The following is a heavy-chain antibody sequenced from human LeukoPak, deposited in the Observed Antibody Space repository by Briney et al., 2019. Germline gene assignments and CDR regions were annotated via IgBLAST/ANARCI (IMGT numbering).Heavy chain of an antibody. J-gene: IGHJ4*02. D-gene: IGHD3-22*01. CDR1: GFTFSSYA. Sequence: AGGSLRLSCAASGFTFSSYAMSWVRQAPGKGLEWVSAISGSGGSTYYADSVKGRFTISRDNSKNTLYLQMNSLRAEDTAVYYCAKGYYYDSSGYYPTFDYWGQGTLVTVSS. CDR3: AKGYYYDSSGYYPTFDY. V-gene: IGHV3-23*01. CDR2: ISGSGGST.